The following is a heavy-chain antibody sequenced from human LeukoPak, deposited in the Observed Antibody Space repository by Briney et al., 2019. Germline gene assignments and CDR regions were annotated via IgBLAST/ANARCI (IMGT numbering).Heavy chain of an antibody. Sequence: SETLSLTCTVSGVSISSGVYYWSWIRQHPGKGLEWIGYIYYSGSTYSNPSLKSRLTMSVDISKNQFSLKLSSVTAADTAVYYCARGVKGLRGAFDIWGQGTMVTVSS. CDR2: IYYSGST. CDR1: GVSISSGVYY. D-gene: IGHD3-10*01. CDR3: ARGVKGLRGAFDI. J-gene: IGHJ3*02. V-gene: IGHV4-31*03.